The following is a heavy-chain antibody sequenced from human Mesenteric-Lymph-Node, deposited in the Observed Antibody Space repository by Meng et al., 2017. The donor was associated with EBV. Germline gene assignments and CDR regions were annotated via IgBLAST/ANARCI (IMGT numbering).Heavy chain of an antibody. V-gene: IGHV4-34*01. CDR2: INHSGFS. CDR3: ARIRSIWGTYQNYYFDS. D-gene: IGHD3-16*02. Sequence: MQHVGAGLFKPSCTLSLNCAVFGGSFSGFYWTWIRQSPGRDLEWIGEINHSGFSKYNPSLKSRLTISLDTSKNQVSLTLGSVTAADTAVYYCARIRSIWGTYQNYYFDSWGQGTLVTVSS. CDR1: GGSFSGFY. J-gene: IGHJ4*02.